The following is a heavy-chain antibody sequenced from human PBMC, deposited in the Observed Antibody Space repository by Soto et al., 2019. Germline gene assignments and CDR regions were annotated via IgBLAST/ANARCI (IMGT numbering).Heavy chain of an antibody. V-gene: IGHV4-59*01. D-gene: IGHD3-10*01. J-gene: IGHJ3*02. Sequence: QVQLQESGPGLVKPSETLSLTCTVSGGSISSYYWSWIRQPPGKGLEWIGYIYYSGSTNYNPSLKIRVTISVDTSKNQFSLKLSSVTAADTAVYYCARVGYYYGSGSYPHAFDIWGQGTMVTVSS. CDR2: IYYSGST. CDR3: ARVGYYYGSGSYPHAFDI. CDR1: GGSISSYY.